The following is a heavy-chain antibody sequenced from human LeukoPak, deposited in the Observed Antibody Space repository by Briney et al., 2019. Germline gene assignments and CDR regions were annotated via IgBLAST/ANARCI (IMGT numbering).Heavy chain of an antibody. D-gene: IGHD2-2*01. CDR3: ARGDIVVVPAEIFRWFDP. V-gene: IGHV4-59*08. J-gene: IGHJ5*02. CDR2: IYYSGST. Sequence: SETLSLTCTVSGGSISSYYWSWIRQPPGKGLEWIGYIYYSGSTYYNPSLKSRVTISVDTSKNQFSLKLSSVTAADTAVYYCARGDIVVVPAEIFRWFDPWGQGTLVTVSS. CDR1: GGSISSYY.